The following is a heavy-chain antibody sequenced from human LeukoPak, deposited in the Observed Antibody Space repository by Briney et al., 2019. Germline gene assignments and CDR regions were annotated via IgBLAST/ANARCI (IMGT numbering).Heavy chain of an antibody. V-gene: IGHV3-30-3*01. J-gene: IGHJ3*02. CDR2: ISYDGSNK. CDR3: ASSGYYDAFDI. D-gene: IGHD3-22*01. CDR1: GFTFSSYA. Sequence: GGSLRLSCAASGFTFSSYAMHWVRQAPGKGLEWVAVISYDGSNKYYADSVKGRFTISRDNSKNTLYLQMNSLRAEDTAVYYCASSGYYDAFDIWGQGTMVTVSS.